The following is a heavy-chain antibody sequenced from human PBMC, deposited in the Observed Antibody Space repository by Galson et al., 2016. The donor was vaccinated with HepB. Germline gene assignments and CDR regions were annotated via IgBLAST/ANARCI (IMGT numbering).Heavy chain of an antibody. J-gene: IGHJ4*02. Sequence: SLRLSCAASGFTFSDSNMHWARQAPGKGLEWVSHISNDGTFRDYADSVRGRFSISRDQSNNTLYLQMNSLRLDDTAIYYCARGAPFDSWGQGTLVTVSS. CDR2: ISNDGTFR. CDR3: ARGAPFDS. V-gene: IGHV3-30*04. CDR1: GFTFSDSN.